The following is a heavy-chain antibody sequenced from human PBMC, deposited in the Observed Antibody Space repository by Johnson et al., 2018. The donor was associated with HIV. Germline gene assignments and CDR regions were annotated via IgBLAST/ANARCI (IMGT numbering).Heavy chain of an antibody. J-gene: IGHJ3*02. Sequence: MQLVESGGCVVRPGGSLRLSCAASGFTVSSNYMSWVRQAPGKGLEWVSVIYSGGSTYYADSVKGRFTISRDNSKNTLFLQMNSLRAEDTAVYYCVRRFYDSSAFDIWGQGTLVTVSS. D-gene: IGHD3-22*01. CDR2: IYSGGST. V-gene: IGHV3-66*04. CDR3: VRRFYDSSAFDI. CDR1: GFTVSSNY.